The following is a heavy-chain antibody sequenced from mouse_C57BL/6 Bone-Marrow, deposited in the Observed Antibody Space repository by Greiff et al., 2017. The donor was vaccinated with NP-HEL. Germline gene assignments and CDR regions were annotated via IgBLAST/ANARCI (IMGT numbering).Heavy chain of an antibody. D-gene: IGHD1-1*01. CDR2: ISSGSSTI. CDR3: ASLYYYGSSSHWYFDV. V-gene: IGHV5-17*01. CDR1: GFTFSDYG. Sequence: EVKLEESGGGLVKPGGSLKLSCAASGFTFSDYGMHWVRQAPEKGLEWVAYISSGSSTIYCADTVKGRFTISSDNAKNTLFLQMTSLRSEDTAMYYCASLYYYGSSSHWYFDVWGTGTTVTVSS. J-gene: IGHJ1*03.